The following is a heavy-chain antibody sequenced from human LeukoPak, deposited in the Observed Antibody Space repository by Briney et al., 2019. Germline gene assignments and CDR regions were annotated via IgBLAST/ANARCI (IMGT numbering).Heavy chain of an antibody. CDR3: ARKYYDILTGFYGMDV. D-gene: IGHD3-9*01. J-gene: IGHJ6*02. V-gene: IGHV1-8*01. CDR2: MNPNSGNT. Sequence: ASVKVSCKASGYTFTSYDINWVRQATGQGLEWMGWMNPNSGNTGYAQKFQGRVTMTRNTSISTAYMELSSLRSEDTAVYYCARKYYDILTGFYGMDVWGQGTTVTVSS. CDR1: GYTFTSYD.